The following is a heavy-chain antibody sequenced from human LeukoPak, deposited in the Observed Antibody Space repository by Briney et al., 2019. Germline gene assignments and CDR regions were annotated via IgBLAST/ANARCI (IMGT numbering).Heavy chain of an antibody. V-gene: IGHV1-2*02. CDR1: GYTFTSYH. D-gene: IGHD4-17*01. J-gene: IGHJ4*02. CDR3: AREGLYGDYGDY. Sequence: GVSVKVSCKASGYTFTSYHIHWVRQAPGQGLEWMGWINPNSGGTNYAQKFQGRVTMTRDTSVSTAYMELSRLRSDDTAVYYCAREGLYGDYGDYWGQGTLVTVSS. CDR2: INPNSGGT.